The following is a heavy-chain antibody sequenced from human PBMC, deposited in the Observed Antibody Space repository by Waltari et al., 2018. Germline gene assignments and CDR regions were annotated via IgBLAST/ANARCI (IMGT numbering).Heavy chain of an antibody. CDR2: LSSDGTTR. V-gene: IGHV3-30*14. D-gene: IGHD2-2*02. J-gene: IGHJ4*02. CDR1: GFLFSDYP. CDR3: ATNEIPWH. Sequence: QVQLVESGGGVVQPGGSLTLSCVAAGFLFSDYPMPWVRHVPGKGLQWLAILSSDGTTRRFADSVKGRFSISRDNSKNMLYLQMNSLRVDDTAYYFCATNEIPWHWGQGTLVTVSS.